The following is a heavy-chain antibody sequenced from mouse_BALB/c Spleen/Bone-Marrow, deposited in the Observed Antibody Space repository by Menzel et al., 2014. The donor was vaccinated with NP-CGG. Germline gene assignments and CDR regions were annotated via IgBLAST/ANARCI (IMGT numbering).Heavy chain of an antibody. CDR3: ARPYRYYIDY. CDR2: INSNGGST. CDR1: GFTFSSYG. V-gene: IGHV5-6-3*01. J-gene: IGHJ2*01. Sequence: DVKLVESGGGLVQPGGSLKLSCAASGFTFSSYGMSWVRQTPDKRLELVATINSNGGSTYYPDSVKGRFTISRDNAKNTLYLQMSSLKSEDTAMYYCARPYRYYIDYGGQGTTLTVSS. D-gene: IGHD2-14*01.